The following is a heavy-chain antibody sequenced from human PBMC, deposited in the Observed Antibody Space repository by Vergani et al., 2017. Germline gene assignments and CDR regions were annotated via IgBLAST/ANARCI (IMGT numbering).Heavy chain of an antibody. V-gene: IGHV4-61*02. CDR1: GVSIGSNSYY. CDR2: IHTNGVI. J-gene: IGHJ3*02. CDR3: ARGNPDVDFDI. Sequence: QLQLQESGPGLVKPSETLSLTCTVSGVSIGSNSYYWSWLRQPAGKRLEWIGRIHTNGVIHYNPSLNSRATISVDTSRNQISLKLTSVTATDTAIYFCARGNPDVDFDIWGQGTMITVSS. D-gene: IGHD5-12*01.